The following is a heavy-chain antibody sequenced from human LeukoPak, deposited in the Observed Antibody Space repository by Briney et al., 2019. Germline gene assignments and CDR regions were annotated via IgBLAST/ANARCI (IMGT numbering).Heavy chain of an antibody. CDR2: INPNSGGT. CDR1: GYTFTGYY. V-gene: IGHV1-2*02. D-gene: IGHD3-10*01. J-gene: IGHJ5*02. CDR3: ARGSYGSGRSQLNWFDP. Sequence: ASVKVSCKASGYTFTGYYMHWVRQAPGQGLEWMGWINPNSGGTNYAQKFQGRVTMTRDTSISTAYMELSRLRSDDTAVYYCARGSYGSGRSQLNWFDPWGQGTLVTVSS.